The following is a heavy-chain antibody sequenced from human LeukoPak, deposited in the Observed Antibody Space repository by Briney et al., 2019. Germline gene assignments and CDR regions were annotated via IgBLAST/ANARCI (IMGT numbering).Heavy chain of an antibody. CDR2: IKQDGSEK. V-gene: IGHV3-7*01. CDR3: VRAGLDSSGQHPHDY. Sequence: GGSLRLSCAASGFTFSSYWLSWIRQAPGKGLEWVAKIKQDGSEKYNVDSVKGRFTISRDNAKNSLYLQKNSLRAEDTAVYYCVRAGLDSSGQHPHDYWGQGTLVTVSS. CDR1: GFTFSSYW. D-gene: IGHD3-22*01. J-gene: IGHJ4*02.